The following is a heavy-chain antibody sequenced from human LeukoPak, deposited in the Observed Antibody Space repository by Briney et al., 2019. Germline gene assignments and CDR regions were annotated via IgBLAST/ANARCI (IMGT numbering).Heavy chain of an antibody. CDR1: GGTFSSYA. J-gene: IGHJ4*02. Sequence: SVKVSCKASGGTFSSYAISWVRQAPGQGLERMGRIIPILGIANYAQKFQGRVTITADKSTSTAYMELSSLRSEDTAVYYCASPSGDYCGGDCYSNYFDYWGQGTLVTVSS. CDR2: IIPILGIA. CDR3: ASPSGDYCGGDCYSNYFDY. V-gene: IGHV1-69*04. D-gene: IGHD2-21*01.